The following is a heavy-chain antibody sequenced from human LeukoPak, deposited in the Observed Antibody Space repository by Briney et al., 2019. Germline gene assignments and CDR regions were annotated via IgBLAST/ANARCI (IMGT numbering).Heavy chain of an antibody. CDR2: TTNKANTNNT. CDR3: ASIRGTFGY. V-gene: IGHV3-72*01. D-gene: IGHD1-26*01. J-gene: IGHJ4*02. Sequence: GRSLRLSCAASGFTFTDHFLDWFRQAPGKVLNWVGPTTNKANTNNTEYAAAEKARFTNSRDDSKNSLYLQMSTLKTDDTAMYYCASIRGTFGYWGQGTLVTVSS. CDR1: GFTFTDHF.